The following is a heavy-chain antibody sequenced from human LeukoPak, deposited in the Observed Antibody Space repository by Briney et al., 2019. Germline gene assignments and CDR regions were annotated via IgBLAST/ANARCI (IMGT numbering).Heavy chain of an antibody. CDR1: GGSISGYY. Sequence: SETLSLTCTVSGGSISGYYWSWVRQSPGGGLEYIGHIHYSGNTDYNPSLKSRATISVDTSKNQFSLKLNSVTAADTAEYYCARWYCTRTTCYYLDSWDQGSLVTVSS. CDR3: ARWYCTRTTCYYLDS. D-gene: IGHD2-2*01. J-gene: IGHJ4*02. CDR2: IHYSGNT. V-gene: IGHV4-59*01.